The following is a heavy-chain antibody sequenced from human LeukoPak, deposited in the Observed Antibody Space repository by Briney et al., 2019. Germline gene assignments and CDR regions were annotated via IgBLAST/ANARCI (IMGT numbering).Heavy chain of an antibody. D-gene: IGHD2-2*01. CDR1: GYTFTGYY. Sequence: ASVKVSCKASGYTFTGYYMHWVRQAPGQGLEWMGWINPNSGGTNYAQKFQGRVTMTRDTSLSTAYMELSRLRSDDTAVYYCARVYCSSTSCPPQFDYWGQGTLVTVSS. CDR2: INPNSGGT. CDR3: ARVYCSSTSCPPQFDY. J-gene: IGHJ4*02. V-gene: IGHV1-2*02.